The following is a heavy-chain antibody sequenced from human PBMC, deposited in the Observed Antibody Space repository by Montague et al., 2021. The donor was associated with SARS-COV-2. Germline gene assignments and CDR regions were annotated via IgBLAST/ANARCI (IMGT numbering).Heavy chain of an antibody. D-gene: IGHD6-6*01. J-gene: IGHJ4*02. V-gene: IGHV4-61*01. CDR2: MYYTGHT. CDR3: ARSRANVPSRPGFDY. CDR1: GASVASGNFY. Sequence: SETLSLTCTVAGASVASGNFYWSWIRQPPGKGLEWIGYMYYTGHTNYNPSLESRVTMPVDPSNNQFSLTLTSVTAADTAADYCARSRANVPSRPGFDYWGQGALVTVSS.